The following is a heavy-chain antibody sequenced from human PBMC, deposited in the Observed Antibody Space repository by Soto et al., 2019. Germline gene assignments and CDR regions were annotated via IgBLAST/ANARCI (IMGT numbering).Heavy chain of an antibody. CDR2: IYYSGST. Sequence: SETLSLTCTVSGGSISSGGYYWSWIRQHPGKGLEWIGYIYYSGSTNYNPSLKSRVTISVDTSKNQFYLKLTSVTAADTAVFYCAREPSQDDHSYYGVDVWGQGTTVTVSS. V-gene: IGHV4-31*03. J-gene: IGHJ6*02. CDR3: AREPSQDDHSYYGVDV. CDR1: GGSISSGGYY.